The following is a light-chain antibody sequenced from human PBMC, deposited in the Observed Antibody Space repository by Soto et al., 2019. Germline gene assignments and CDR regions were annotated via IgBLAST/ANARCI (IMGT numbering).Light chain of an antibody. J-gene: IGLJ1*01. Sequence: QSVLTQPPSVSEAPGQRVTISCTGSSSNIGAGYEAHWYQQVPGTAPKLLIYENNNRPSGVPDRFSGSKSGTSASLAITGLQAEDEAEYFCQSYDSSVSRYVFGTGTKLTVL. CDR3: QSYDSSVSRYV. CDR1: SSNIGAGYE. V-gene: IGLV1-40*01. CDR2: ENN.